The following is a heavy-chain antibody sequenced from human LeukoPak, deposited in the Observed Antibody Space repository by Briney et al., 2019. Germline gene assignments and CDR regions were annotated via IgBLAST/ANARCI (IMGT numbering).Heavy chain of an antibody. CDR3: ARHYGP. Sequence: SETLSLTCTVSGDSIVRGDYYWSWLRQHPGKGLEWIGSIYDSGSTYYNPSLKSRVTISVDTSKNQFSLKLNSVTAADTAVYYCARHYGPWGQGTLVTVSS. J-gene: IGHJ5*02. V-gene: IGHV4-39*01. CDR1: GDSIVRGDYY. CDR2: IYDSGST. D-gene: IGHD3-10*01.